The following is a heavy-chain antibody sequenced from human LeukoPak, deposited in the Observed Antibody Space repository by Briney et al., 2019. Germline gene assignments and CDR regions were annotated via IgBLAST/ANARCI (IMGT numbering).Heavy chain of an antibody. V-gene: IGHV1-69*05. CDR3: ARARSPSSGYLLRDHNWFDP. CDR2: IIPIFGTA. D-gene: IGHD3-22*01. J-gene: IGHJ5*02. Sequence: ASVKVSCKASGGTFSSYAISWVRQAPGQGLEWMGGIIPIFGTANYAQKFQGRVTITTDESTSTAYMELSSLRSEDSAVYYCARARSPSSGYLLRDHNWFDPWGQGTLVTVSS. CDR1: GGTFSSYA.